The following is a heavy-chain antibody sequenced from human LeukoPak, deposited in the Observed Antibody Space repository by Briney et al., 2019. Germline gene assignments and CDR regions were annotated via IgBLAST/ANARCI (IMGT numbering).Heavy chain of an antibody. Sequence: GRSLRLSCAASGFTFSSYGMRWVRQAPGKGLEWVAVISYDGRNKYYADSVKGRFTISRDNSKNTLYLQMNSLKAEDTAVYYCAKDAGVVVAAKYHYYGMDVWGQGTTVTVSS. D-gene: IGHD2-15*01. CDR1: GFTFSSYG. V-gene: IGHV3-30*18. CDR3: AKDAGVVVAAKYHYYGMDV. J-gene: IGHJ6*02. CDR2: ISYDGRNK.